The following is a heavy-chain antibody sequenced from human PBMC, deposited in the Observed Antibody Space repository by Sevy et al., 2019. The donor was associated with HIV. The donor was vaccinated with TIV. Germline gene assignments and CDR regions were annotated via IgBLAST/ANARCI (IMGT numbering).Heavy chain of an antibody. CDR2: VSWNSAYI. V-gene: IGHV3-9*01. CDR3: VKGTMVALMDLYDCFHI. CDR1: GFTFDDYA. J-gene: IGHJ3*02. D-gene: IGHD2-8*01. Sequence: GGSLRLSCAASGFTFDDYAMHWVRHTPRKGLEWVSSVSWNSAYIKYADSMKGRFTISRDNAKKSLYLQMSSLRVEDTALYYCVKGTMVALMDLYDCFHIWGRGTMVTVSS.